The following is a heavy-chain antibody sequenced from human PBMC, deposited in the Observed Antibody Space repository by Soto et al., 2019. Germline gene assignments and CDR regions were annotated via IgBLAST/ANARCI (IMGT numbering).Heavy chain of an antibody. D-gene: IGHD6-13*01. Sequence: PSETLSLTCTVSGGSISSGGYYWSWIRQHPGKGLEWIGYIYYSGSTYYNPSLKSRVTISVDTSKNQFSLKLSSVTAADTAVYYCARSVKQGPGFDYWGQGTLVTVS. V-gene: IGHV4-31*03. CDR2: IYYSGST. CDR3: ARSVKQGPGFDY. CDR1: GGSISSGGYY. J-gene: IGHJ4*02.